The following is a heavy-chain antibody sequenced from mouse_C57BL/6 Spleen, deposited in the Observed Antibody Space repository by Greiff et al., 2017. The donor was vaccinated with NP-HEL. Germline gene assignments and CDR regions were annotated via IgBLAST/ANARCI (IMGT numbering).Heavy chain of an antibody. CDR3: ARDSSGSAWFAY. CDR1: GYTFTSYW. CDR2: IYPGSGST. D-gene: IGHD3-2*02. Sequence: QVQLQQPGAELVKPGASVKMSCKASGYTFTSYWITWVKQRPGQGLEWIGDIYPGSGSTNYNEKFKSKATLTVDTSSSTAYMQLSSLTSEDSAVYYCARDSSGSAWFAYWGKGTLVTVSA. V-gene: IGHV1-55*01. J-gene: IGHJ3*01.